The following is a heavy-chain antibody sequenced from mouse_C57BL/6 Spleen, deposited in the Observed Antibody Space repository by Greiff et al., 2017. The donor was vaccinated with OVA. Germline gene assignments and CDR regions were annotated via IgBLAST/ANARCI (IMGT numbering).Heavy chain of an antibody. CDR3: TRRGAGNLYYYAMDY. Sequence: QVQLKESGAELVRPGASVTLSCKASGYTFTDYEMHWVKQTPVHGLEWIGAIDPETGGTAYNQKFKGKALLTADKSSSTAYMELRSLTSEDSAVYYCTRRGAGNLYYYAMDYWGQGTSVTVSS. V-gene: IGHV1-15*01. D-gene: IGHD2-1*01. CDR2: IDPETGGT. CDR1: GYTFTDYE. J-gene: IGHJ4*01.